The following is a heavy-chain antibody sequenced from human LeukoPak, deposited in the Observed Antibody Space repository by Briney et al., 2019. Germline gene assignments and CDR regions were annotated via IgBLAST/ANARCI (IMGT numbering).Heavy chain of an antibody. CDR1: GYGFNSYG. J-gene: IGHJ4*02. V-gene: IGHV1-18*01. CDR2: ISAYDGDT. D-gene: IGHD6-13*01. CDR3: ARGLYSSSWYFDY. Sequence: ASVKVSCKASGYGFNSYGISWVRQAPGQGLEWMGWISAYDGDTNYAQSLQGRVTMTTDTSTTTAYMELTGLRSDDTAVYYCARGLYSSSWYFDYWGQGTLVTVSS.